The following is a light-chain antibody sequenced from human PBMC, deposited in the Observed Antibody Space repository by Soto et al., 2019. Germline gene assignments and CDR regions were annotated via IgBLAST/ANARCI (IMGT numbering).Light chain of an antibody. Sequence: QLVLTQSSSASASLGSSVKLTCTLRSGHSSYIIAWHQQQPGKAPRYLMKLEGSGSYNKGSGVPDRFSGSSSGADRYLTISNLQFAEDADYYCETWDSNPRVFGGGTKLTVL. CDR2: LEGSGSY. J-gene: IGLJ3*02. CDR3: ETWDSNPRV. CDR1: SGHSSYI. V-gene: IGLV4-60*02.